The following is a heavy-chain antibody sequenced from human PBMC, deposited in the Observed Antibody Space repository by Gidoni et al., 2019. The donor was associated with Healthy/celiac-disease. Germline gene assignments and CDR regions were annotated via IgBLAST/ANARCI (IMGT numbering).Heavy chain of an antibody. D-gene: IGHD2-2*01. Sequence: EVQLVESGGGLVKPGGSLRLSCAASGFTFSNAWMRGVRQAPGKGLEWVGRIKRKTDGGTTDYAAPVKGRFTISRDDSKNTLYLQMNSLKTEDTAVYYCTTDSVPPGRYQLLLDYYYGMDVWGQGTTVTVSS. CDR3: TTDSVPPGRYQLLLDYYYGMDV. CDR2: IKRKTDGGTT. J-gene: IGHJ6*02. CDR1: GFTFSNAW. V-gene: IGHV3-15*01.